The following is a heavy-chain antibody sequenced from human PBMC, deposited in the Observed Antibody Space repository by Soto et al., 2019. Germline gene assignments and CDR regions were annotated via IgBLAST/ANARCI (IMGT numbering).Heavy chain of an antibody. V-gene: IGHV1-69*13. D-gene: IGHD1-26*01. J-gene: IGHJ6*02. Sequence: SVKVSCKASGYSFTSYYISWVRQAPGQGLEWMGGIIPIFGTANYAQKFQGRVTITADESTSTAYMELSSLRSEDTAVYYCARWAGDYYYYGMDVWGQGTTVTVSS. CDR3: ARWAGDYYYYGMDV. CDR1: GYSFTSYY. CDR2: IIPIFGTA.